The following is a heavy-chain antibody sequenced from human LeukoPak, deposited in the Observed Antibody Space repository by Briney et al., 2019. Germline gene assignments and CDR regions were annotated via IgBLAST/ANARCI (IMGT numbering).Heavy chain of an antibody. D-gene: IGHD5-18*01. J-gene: IGHJ5*02. Sequence: ASVKVSCKASGYTFTGYYMHWVRQAPGQGLEWMGWINPNSGGTNYAQKCQGRVTMTRDTSISTAYMELGRLRSDDTAVYYGARGTAMVTCWFDPGGQGTLVTVSS. CDR2: INPNSGGT. V-gene: IGHV1-2*02. CDR1: GYTFTGYY. CDR3: ARGTAMVTCWFDP.